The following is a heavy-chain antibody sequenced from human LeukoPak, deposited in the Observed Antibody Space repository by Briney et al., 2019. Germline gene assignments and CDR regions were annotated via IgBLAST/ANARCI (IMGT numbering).Heavy chain of an antibody. Sequence: SETLSLTCTVSGRSISSSTSYWVWLGHPPGKGLEWSGSIYYSGSTYYSPSLKSRVTVFVDTSENQFSLNPISVTAADTAVYVGARRLSAAYYGSGSVDYWGQGTLVTVSS. V-gene: IGHV4-39*01. CDR2: IYYSGST. CDR1: GRSISSSTSY. D-gene: IGHD3-10*01. CDR3: ARRLSAAYYGSGSVDY. J-gene: IGHJ4*02.